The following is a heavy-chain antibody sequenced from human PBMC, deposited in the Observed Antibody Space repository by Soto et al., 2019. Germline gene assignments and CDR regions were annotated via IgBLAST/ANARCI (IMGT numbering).Heavy chain of an antibody. Sequence: GASVKVSCKASGYTFTSYGISWVRQAPGQGLEWMGWISAYNGNTNYAQKLQGRVTMTTDTSTSTAYMELRSLRSDDTAVYYCARDRRNISVAGTHDAFDIWGQGTMVTVSS. CDR1: GYTFTSYG. D-gene: IGHD6-19*01. CDR2: ISAYNGNT. V-gene: IGHV1-18*01. CDR3: ARDRRNISVAGTHDAFDI. J-gene: IGHJ3*02.